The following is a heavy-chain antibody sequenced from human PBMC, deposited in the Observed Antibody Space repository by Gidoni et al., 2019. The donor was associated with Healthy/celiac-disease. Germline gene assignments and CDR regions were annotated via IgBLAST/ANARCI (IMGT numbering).Heavy chain of an antibody. D-gene: IGHD3-9*01. CDR1: GHTFPSYD. V-gene: IGHV1-8*01. J-gene: IGHJ3*02. CDR2: MNPNSGNT. CDR3: ARKVYFDWQYAFDI. Sequence: QVQLLQSGPEVKKPGASVKVSCKASGHTFPSYDINWVRQGTGPGLEWMGWMNPNSGNTGYAQKCQGRVTMTRNTSISTAYMERSSLRSEDTAVYYCARKVYFDWQYAFDIWGQGTMVTVSS.